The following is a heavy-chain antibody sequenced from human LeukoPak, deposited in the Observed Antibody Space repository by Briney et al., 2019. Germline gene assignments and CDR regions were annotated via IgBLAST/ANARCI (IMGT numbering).Heavy chain of an antibody. J-gene: IGHJ2*01. CDR2: IYYSGST. V-gene: IGHV4-59*08. CDR3: ARRSSYWYFDL. CDR1: GGSFSGYY. Sequence: PSETLSLTCAVYGGSFSGYYWSWIRQPPGKGLEWIGYIYYSGSTNYNPSLKSRVTISVDTSKNQFSLKLSSVTAADTAVYYCARRSSYWYFDLWGRGTLVTVSS.